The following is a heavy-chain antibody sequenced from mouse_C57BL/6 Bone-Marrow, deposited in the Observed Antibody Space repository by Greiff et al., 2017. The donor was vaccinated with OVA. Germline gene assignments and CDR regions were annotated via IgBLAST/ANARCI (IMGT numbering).Heavy chain of an antibody. CDR3: ASAGFAY. Sequence: QVQLQQPGAELVKPGASVKLSCKASGYTFTSYWMQWVKQRPGQGLEWIGEIDPSDSYTNYNQKFKGKATLTVETSSSTAYVQLSSLTSADSAVYYCASAGFAYWGQGTLVTVSA. CDR1: GYTFTSYW. V-gene: IGHV1-50*01. J-gene: IGHJ3*01. CDR2: IDPSDSYT.